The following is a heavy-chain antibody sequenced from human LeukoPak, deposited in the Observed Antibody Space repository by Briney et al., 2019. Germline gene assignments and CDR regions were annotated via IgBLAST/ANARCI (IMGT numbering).Heavy chain of an antibody. V-gene: IGHV3-9*01. CDR2: ISWNSGSI. CDR3: AKAGSVFWSGYSDY. J-gene: IGHJ4*02. CDR1: GFTFDDYA. Sequence: GGSLRLSCAASGFTFDDYAMHWVRQATGKGLEWVSGISWNSGSIGYADSVKGRFTISRDNAKNSLYLQMNSLRAEDTALYYCAKAGSVFWSGYSDYWGQGTLVTVSS. D-gene: IGHD3-3*01.